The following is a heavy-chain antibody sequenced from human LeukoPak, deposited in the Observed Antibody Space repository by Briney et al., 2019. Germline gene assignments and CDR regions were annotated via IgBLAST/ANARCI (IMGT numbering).Heavy chain of an antibody. CDR3: ARDYADYVGYFFFDY. Sequence: GGSLRLSCAASGFTFNNYAMNWVRQAPGKGLEWVSSISGGGGTTYYADSAKGRFTISRDNSQNTLYLQMNSLRAEDTAVYYCARDYADYVGYFFFDYWGQGTLVTVSP. CDR2: ISGGGGTT. CDR1: GFTFNNYA. V-gene: IGHV3-23*01. J-gene: IGHJ4*02. D-gene: IGHD4-17*01.